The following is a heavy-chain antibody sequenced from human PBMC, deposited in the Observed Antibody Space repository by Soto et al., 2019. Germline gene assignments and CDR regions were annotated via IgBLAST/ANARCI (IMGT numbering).Heavy chain of an antibody. J-gene: IGHJ4*02. Sequence: ETLCVTCPVSGASINDFYWSWIRQPPGKGLEWIGYIYYSGSTDYNPSLKGRVTISVDTSKNQFSLKLRSVTAADTAVYYCARVGGVAARTFDYWGQGTLVTVYS. CDR1: GASINDFY. D-gene: IGHD6-6*01. CDR2: IYYSGST. CDR3: ARVGGVAARTFDY. V-gene: IGHV4-59*01.